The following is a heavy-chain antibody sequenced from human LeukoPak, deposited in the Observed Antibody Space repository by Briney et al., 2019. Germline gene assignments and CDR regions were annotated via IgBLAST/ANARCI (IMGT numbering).Heavy chain of an antibody. CDR3: ARLAKVESRSLAHYFDS. V-gene: IGHV1-69*13. Sequence: SVKVSCKASGGTFSSYAISWVRQAPGQGLEWMGGIIPIFGTANYAQKFQGRVTITADESTSTAYMELSSLRSEDTAVYRCARLAKVESRSLAHYFDSWGQGALVTVSS. D-gene: IGHD1-26*01. CDR1: GGTFSSYA. CDR2: IIPIFGTA. J-gene: IGHJ4*02.